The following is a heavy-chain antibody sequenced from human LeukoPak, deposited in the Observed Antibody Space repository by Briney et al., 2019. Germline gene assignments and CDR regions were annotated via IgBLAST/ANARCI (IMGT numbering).Heavy chain of an antibody. CDR2: INPNSGGT. Sequence: ASVKVSCKASGYTSAGYYMHWVRQAPGQGLEWMGWINPNSGGTNYAQKFQGRVTMTRDTAISTAYMELSRMRSDDTAVYYCARNSGDAGWFDPWGQGTLVTVSS. D-gene: IGHD5-12*01. CDR1: GYTSAGYY. J-gene: IGHJ5*02. V-gene: IGHV1-2*02. CDR3: ARNSGDAGWFDP.